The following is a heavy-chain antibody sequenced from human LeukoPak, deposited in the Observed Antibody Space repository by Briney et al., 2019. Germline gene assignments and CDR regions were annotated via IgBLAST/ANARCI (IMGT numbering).Heavy chain of an antibody. CDR3: ARTRPDIVVVPAAIWGFRYYYYMDV. CDR2: MNPNSGNT. V-gene: IGHV1-8*02. Sequence: GASVKVSCRTFGDTFTSQYIQWVRQATGQGLEWMGWMNPNSGNTGYAQKFQGRVTMTRNTSISTAYMELSSLRSEDTAVYYCARTRPDIVVVPAAIWGFRYYYYMDVWGKGTTVTVSS. J-gene: IGHJ6*03. D-gene: IGHD2-2*02. CDR1: GDTFTSQY.